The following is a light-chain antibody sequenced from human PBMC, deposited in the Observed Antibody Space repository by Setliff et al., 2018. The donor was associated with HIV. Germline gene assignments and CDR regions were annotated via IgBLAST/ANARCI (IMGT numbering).Light chain of an antibody. J-gene: IGLJ2*01. CDR2: DVN. Sequence: QSALTQPASVSGSPGQSITISCTGTSSDVGGYNYVSWYQLHPGKAPKLMIYDVNKRPSGVSNRFSGSKSDNTASLTISGLRAEDEADYYCSSYTSSSTLLFGGGTKVTV. CDR1: SSDVGGYNY. CDR3: SSYTSSSTLL. V-gene: IGLV2-14*03.